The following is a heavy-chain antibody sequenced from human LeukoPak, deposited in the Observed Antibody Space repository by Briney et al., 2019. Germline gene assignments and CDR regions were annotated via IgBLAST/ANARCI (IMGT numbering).Heavy chain of an antibody. CDR3: AKDVLRLNYGYFDL. J-gene: IGHJ2*01. CDR2: ISYSSGSI. CDR1: GFTLSNYA. Sequence: GGSLRLSCAASGFTLSNYAMSWVRQGPGKGPEWVAGISYSSGSIYYLDSVKGRFTISRDNSRNTLYLQMKSLRAEDTAVYYCAKDVLRLNYGYFDLWGRGTPVSVSS. V-gene: IGHV3-23*01. D-gene: IGHD3-16*01.